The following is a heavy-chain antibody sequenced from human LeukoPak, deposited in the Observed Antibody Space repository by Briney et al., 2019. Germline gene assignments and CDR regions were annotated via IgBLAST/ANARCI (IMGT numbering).Heavy chain of an antibody. J-gene: IGHJ4*02. V-gene: IGHV4-39*01. Sequence: SETLSLTCSVSGGSISRTDYYWGWIRQPPGKGLEWIGSIYYTGSTFYNPSLKSRVTISADTSKNQLSLKLSSVTAADTAVYYCARHPGSHCSTATCYTGGVFDYWGQGTLGTVSS. CDR3: ARHPGSHCSTATCYTGGVFDY. CDR2: IYYTGST. CDR1: GGSISRTDYY. D-gene: IGHD2-2*01.